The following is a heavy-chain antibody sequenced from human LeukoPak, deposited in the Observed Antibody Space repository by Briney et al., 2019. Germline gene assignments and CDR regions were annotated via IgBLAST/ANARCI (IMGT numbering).Heavy chain of an antibody. D-gene: IGHD3-9*01. CDR2: IKRDGREK. Sequence: SGGSLRLSCAASGFTFSSYWMSWVRQAPGKGLEWVANIKRDGREKYSVDSVKGRFTIFRDNAKNSLYLQMNSLRAEDTAVYYCARVEDYDILTGFDYWGQGTLVTVSS. V-gene: IGHV3-7*01. CDR1: GFTFSSYW. J-gene: IGHJ4*02. CDR3: ARVEDYDILTGFDY.